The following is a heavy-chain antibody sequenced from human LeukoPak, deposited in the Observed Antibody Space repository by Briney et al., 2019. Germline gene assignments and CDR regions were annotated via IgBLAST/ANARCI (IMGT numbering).Heavy chain of an antibody. CDR2: ISYDGSNK. J-gene: IGHJ6*02. CDR1: GFTFSSYG. Sequence: QPGGTLRLSCAASGFTFSSYGMHWVRQAPGKGLEWVAVISYDGSNKYYADSVKGRFTISRDNSKNTLYLQMNSLRAEDTAVYYCAKDVYSSGWLNYGMDVWGQGTTVTVSS. V-gene: IGHV3-30*18. D-gene: IGHD6-19*01. CDR3: AKDVYSSGWLNYGMDV.